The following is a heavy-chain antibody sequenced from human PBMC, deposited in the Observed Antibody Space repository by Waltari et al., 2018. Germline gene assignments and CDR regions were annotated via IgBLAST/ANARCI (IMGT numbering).Heavy chain of an antibody. Sequence: QLVESGGGLVQPGGSLRPYWSASGFTFSSWGMNWVRQAPGKGLEWIASITSGSTYIFYADAVKGRFTISRDDAKDSLYLQVDSLRAEDTGVYYCTRDVYGSGGDYFEPWGQGTLVTVSS. CDR1: GFTFSSWG. V-gene: IGHV3-21*02. J-gene: IGHJ4*02. CDR3: TRDVYGSGGDYFEP. CDR2: ITSGSTYI. D-gene: IGHD6-19*01.